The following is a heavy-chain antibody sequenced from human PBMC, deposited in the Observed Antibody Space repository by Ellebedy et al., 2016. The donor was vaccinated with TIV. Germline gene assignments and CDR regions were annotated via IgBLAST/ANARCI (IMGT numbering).Heavy chain of an antibody. CDR3: ARDGPAYYFDS. J-gene: IGHJ4*02. CDR2: TYYRSRWSN. D-gene: IGHD2-15*01. V-gene: IGHV6-1*01. Sequence: SQTLSLTCAISGDSVSSNSVAWNWIRQSPSRGLEWLGRTYYRSRWSNDYAVSVRGRITVNPDTSKNQFSLQLNFMTPEDTAVYYCARDGPAYYFDSWGQGTQVTVSS. CDR1: GDSVSSNSVA.